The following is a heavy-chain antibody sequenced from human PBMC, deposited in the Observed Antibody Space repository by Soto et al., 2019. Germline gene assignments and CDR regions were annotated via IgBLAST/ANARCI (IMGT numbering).Heavy chain of an antibody. CDR3: ESATRDVLRYFDWFCYYCGMDV. CDR1: GFTFSSYW. CDR2: INSDGSST. V-gene: IGHV3-74*01. J-gene: IGHJ6*02. Sequence: EVQLVESGGGLVQPGGSLRRSCEASGFTFSSYWIHWVRQDPWKGLVWVSRINSDGSSTSYADDVKGRFTISSNNLKNAMYLQMNSMRAEDTAVYYCESATRDVLRYFDWFCYYCGMDVWGQGTKVTVSS. D-gene: IGHD3-9*01.